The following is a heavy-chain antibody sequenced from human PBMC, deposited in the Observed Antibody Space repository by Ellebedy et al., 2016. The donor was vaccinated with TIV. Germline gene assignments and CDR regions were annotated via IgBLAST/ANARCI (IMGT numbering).Heavy chain of an antibody. CDR3: ARDLVQTTEAFDM. CDR2: ITNSGSVI. V-gene: IGHV3-48*01. Sequence: GGSLRLXXAASGFSFSDYSMNWVRQAPGKGLDWVAYITNSGSVISYADSVKGRFTISRDNAKNSLYLQMNSLRAEDTAVYYCARDLVQTTEAFDMWGQGTLVTVSS. CDR1: GFSFSDYS. J-gene: IGHJ3*02. D-gene: IGHD4/OR15-4a*01.